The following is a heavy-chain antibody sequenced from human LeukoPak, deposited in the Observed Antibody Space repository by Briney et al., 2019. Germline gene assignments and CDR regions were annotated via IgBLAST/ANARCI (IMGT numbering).Heavy chain of an antibody. J-gene: IGHJ3*02. CDR2: INHSGST. CDR3: AKSNGYGLVDI. Sequence: SETLSLTCAVYGGSFSGYYWSWIRQPPGKGLEWIGEINHSGSTNYSPSLRSRVTISLDTSRNQFSLKLNSVTAADTAVYYCAKSNGYGLVDIWGQGTMVTVSS. D-gene: IGHD3-10*01. CDR1: GGSFSGYY. V-gene: IGHV4-34*01.